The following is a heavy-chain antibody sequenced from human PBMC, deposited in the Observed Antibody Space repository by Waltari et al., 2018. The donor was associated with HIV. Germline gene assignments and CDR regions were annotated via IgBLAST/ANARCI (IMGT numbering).Heavy chain of an antibody. CDR3: ARGDRYDILTGYYGMDV. D-gene: IGHD3-9*01. CDR1: GYTFTGYY. Sequence: QVQLVQSGAEVKKPGASVKVSCKASGYTFTGYYMHWVRQAPGQGLEWMGWINPNSGGTNYAQKFQGWVTMTRDTSISTAYMELSRLRSDDTAVYYCARGDRYDILTGYYGMDVWGQGTTVTVSS. CDR2: INPNSGGT. V-gene: IGHV1-2*04. J-gene: IGHJ6*02.